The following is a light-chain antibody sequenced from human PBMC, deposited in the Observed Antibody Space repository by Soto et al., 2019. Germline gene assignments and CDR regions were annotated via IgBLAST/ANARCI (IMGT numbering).Light chain of an antibody. CDR3: AAWDDSLNGWV. J-gene: IGLJ3*02. CDR1: SSNIGSNT. CDR2: SNN. V-gene: IGLV1-44*01. Sequence: QSVLTQPPSASGTPGQRVTISCSGSSSNIGSNTVNWYQQLPGTAPKLLIYSNNQRPSGVPDRFSGSKSGTSGSLAIGRLQSEDEADYYCAAWDDSLNGWVFGGVTKLTVL.